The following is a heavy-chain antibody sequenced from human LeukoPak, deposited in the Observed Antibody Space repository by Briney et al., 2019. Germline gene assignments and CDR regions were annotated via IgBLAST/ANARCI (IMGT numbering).Heavy chain of an antibody. D-gene: IGHD3-3*01. V-gene: IGHV4-39*01. CDR3: ARQLGYYDFWSGYYTGNYFDY. CDR1: GGSISSSSYY. Sequence: PSETLSLTCTVSGGSISSSSYYWGWIRQPPGKGLEWIGSIYYSGSTYYNPSLKSRVTISVDTSKNQFSLKLSSVTAADTAVYYCARQLGYYDFWSGYYTGNYFDYWGQGTLVTVSS. CDR2: IYYSGST. J-gene: IGHJ4*02.